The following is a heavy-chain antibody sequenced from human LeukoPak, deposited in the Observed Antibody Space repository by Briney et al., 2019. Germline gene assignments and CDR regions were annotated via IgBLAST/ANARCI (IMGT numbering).Heavy chain of an antibody. V-gene: IGHV3-23*01. CDR2: VGGGNDI. Sequence: GGSLRLSCVASGFTFNIYGMSWVRQAPGKGLEWVSSVGGGNDIHYADSVKGRFTGSRDDAKNTVYLQMNSLRAEDTALYYCARTAMGDYVRFPNDYWGQGTLVTVSS. J-gene: IGHJ4*02. CDR3: ARTAMGDYVRFPNDY. CDR1: GFTFNIYG. D-gene: IGHD4-17*01.